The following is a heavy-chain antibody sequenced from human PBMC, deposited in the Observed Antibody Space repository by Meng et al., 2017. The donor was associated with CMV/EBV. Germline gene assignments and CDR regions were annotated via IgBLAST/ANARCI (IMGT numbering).Heavy chain of an antibody. Sequence: SETLSLTCTVSGGSISSSSYYWGWIRQPPGKGLEWIGSIYYSGSTYYNPSLKSRVTISVDTSKNQFSLKLGSVTAADTAVYYCARFGRGTSCYDYWGQGTLVTVSS. CDR3: ARFGRGTSCYDY. J-gene: IGHJ4*02. CDR2: IYYSGST. CDR1: GGSISSSSYY. V-gene: IGHV4-39*07. D-gene: IGHD2-2*01.